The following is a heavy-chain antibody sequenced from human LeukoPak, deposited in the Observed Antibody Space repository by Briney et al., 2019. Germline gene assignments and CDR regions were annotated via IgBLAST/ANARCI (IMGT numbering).Heavy chain of an antibody. Sequence: GGSLRLSCAASGFTFSSYVMSWVRQAPGKGLEWVSAISGSGGSTYYADSVKGRFTVSRDNSKNTLYLQMNSLRAEDTAVYYCARVFRIYDSSGYVDYWGQGTLVTVSS. V-gene: IGHV3-23*01. CDR1: GFTFSSYV. J-gene: IGHJ4*02. CDR3: ARVFRIYDSSGYVDY. CDR2: ISGSGGST. D-gene: IGHD3-22*01.